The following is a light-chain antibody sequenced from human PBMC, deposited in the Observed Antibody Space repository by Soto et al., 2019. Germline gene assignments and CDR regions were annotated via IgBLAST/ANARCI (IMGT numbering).Light chain of an antibody. V-gene: IGKV3-20*01. J-gene: IGKJ1*01. CDR1: QSVSSNY. CDR3: QQYGGSPRT. Sequence: ILLTQSPATLSLSPGDRATLSCRASQSVSSNYLAWYQQKPGQAPRLLIYGASSRATGIPDRFSGSGSGTEFTLTISRLEPEDFAVYYCQQYGGSPRTFGQGTKVDIK. CDR2: GAS.